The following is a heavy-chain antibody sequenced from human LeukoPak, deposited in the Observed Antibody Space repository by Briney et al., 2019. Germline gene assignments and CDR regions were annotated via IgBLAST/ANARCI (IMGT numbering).Heavy chain of an antibody. CDR2: ISYDGSNK. D-gene: IGHD5/OR15-5a*01. Sequence: GRSLRLSCAASGFTFSSYGMHWVRQAPGKGLEWVAVISYDGSNKYYADSVKGRFTISRDNSKNTLYLQMNSLRAEDTAVYYCAKPEGSLGFEAFDIWGQGTMVTVSS. CDR3: AKPEGSLGFEAFDI. V-gene: IGHV3-30*18. CDR1: GFTFSSYG. J-gene: IGHJ3*02.